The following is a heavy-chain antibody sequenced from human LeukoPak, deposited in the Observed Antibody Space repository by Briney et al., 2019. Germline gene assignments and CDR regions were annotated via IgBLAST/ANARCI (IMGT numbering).Heavy chain of an antibody. CDR3: ARVGKRGGNWFDP. Sequence: VASVKVSCKASGYTFTSYDINWVRQATGQGLEWMGWMNPNSGNTGYAQKLQGRVTMTRNTSISTAYMELSSPRSEDTAVYYCARVGKRGGNWFDPWGQGTLVTVSS. J-gene: IGHJ5*02. D-gene: IGHD3-16*01. CDR1: GYTFTSYD. CDR2: MNPNSGNT. V-gene: IGHV1-8*01.